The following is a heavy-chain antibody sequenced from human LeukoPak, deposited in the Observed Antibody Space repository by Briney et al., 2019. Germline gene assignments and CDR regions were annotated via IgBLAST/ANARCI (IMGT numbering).Heavy chain of an antibody. V-gene: IGHV4-39*07. CDR1: GGSISSSSYY. CDR2: IFYGGST. D-gene: IGHD4-17*01. Sequence: PSETLSLTCTVSGGSISSSSYYWGWIRQPPGKGLEWIGSIFYGGSTHYNPSLQSRITISSDTSKNLVSLKMSSVTAADTAVYYCARVSPNTVTTLQYFDYWGQGTLVTVSS. CDR3: ARVSPNTVTTLQYFDY. J-gene: IGHJ4*02.